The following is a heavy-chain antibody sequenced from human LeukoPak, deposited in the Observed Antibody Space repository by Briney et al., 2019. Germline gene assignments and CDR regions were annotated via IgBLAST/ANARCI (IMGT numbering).Heavy chain of an antibody. CDR3: AKVGIAAAGDPDY. Sequence: GGSLRLSCAASGFTFSSYGMHWVRQAPGKGLEWVVVISYDGSNKYYADSVKGRFTISRDNSKNTLYLQMNSLRAEDTAVYYCAKVGIAAAGDPDYWGQGTLVTVSS. J-gene: IGHJ4*02. CDR1: GFTFSSYG. V-gene: IGHV3-30*18. CDR2: ISYDGSNK. D-gene: IGHD6-13*01.